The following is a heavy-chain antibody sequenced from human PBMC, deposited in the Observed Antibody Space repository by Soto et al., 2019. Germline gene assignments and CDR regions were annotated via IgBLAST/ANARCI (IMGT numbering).Heavy chain of an antibody. CDR2: IILIVGTT. J-gene: IGHJ4*02. CDR1: GFTFSNYG. Sequence: WGSLRLSCAASGFTFSNYGMSWVRQAPGKELEWVSVIILIVGTTFYADSVKGRFTISRDNSKNPLFLQMNSLRAEDTAIYSCAKIYSGWFPFASWGQGTLVTVSS. V-gene: IGHV3-23*01. D-gene: IGHD6-19*01. CDR3: AKIYSGWFPFAS.